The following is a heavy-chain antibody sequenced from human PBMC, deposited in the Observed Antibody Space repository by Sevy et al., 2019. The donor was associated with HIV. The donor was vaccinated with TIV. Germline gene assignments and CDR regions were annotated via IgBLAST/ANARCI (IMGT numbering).Heavy chain of an antibody. CDR2: ISSSGST. Sequence: SETLSLTCSVSGDSITRSAYYWAWIRQPPGKGLEWIGSISSSGSTSHNASLKGRLTMAVDTSKSQFSLTLESVTAADTAVYYCARRSAGQWLAVYYFDSWGQGTLVTVSS. J-gene: IGHJ4*02. CDR3: ARRSAGQWLAVYYFDS. D-gene: IGHD6-19*01. CDR1: GDSITRSAYY. V-gene: IGHV4-39*01.